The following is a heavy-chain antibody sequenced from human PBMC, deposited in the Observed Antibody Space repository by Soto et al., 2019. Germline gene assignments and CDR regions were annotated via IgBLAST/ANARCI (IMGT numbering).Heavy chain of an antibody. CDR3: ARHGGGNYPPLHDAFDI. Sequence: RGESLKISCKGSGYSFTTYWIGWVRQMPGKGLEWMGIIYPGDSDTRYSPSFQGQVTISADKSISTAYLQWSGLKASDTAMYYCARHGGGNYPPLHDAFDIWGQGTMVTVSS. J-gene: IGHJ3*02. CDR2: IYPGDSDT. V-gene: IGHV5-51*01. D-gene: IGHD4-4*01. CDR1: GYSFTTYW.